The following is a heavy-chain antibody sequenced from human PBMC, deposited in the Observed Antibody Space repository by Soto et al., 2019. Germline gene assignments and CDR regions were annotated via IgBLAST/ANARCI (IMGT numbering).Heavy chain of an antibody. D-gene: IGHD1-7*01. J-gene: IGHJ3*02. Sequence: GVPLTLSCAASGFTFSSYAMSWVRQAPGKGLEWVSAISGSGGSTYYADSVKGRFTISGDNSKNTLYLQMNSLRAEDTAVYYCAKDQGNVNYLANDDIDILCQG. CDR1: GFTFSSYA. CDR2: ISGSGGST. V-gene: IGHV3-23*01. CDR3: AKDQGNVNYLANDDIDI.